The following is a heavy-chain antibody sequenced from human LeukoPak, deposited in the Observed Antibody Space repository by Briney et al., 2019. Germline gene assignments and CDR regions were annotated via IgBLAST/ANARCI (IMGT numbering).Heavy chain of an antibody. CDR3: ARASAGPFPLDY. CDR1: GFTFSSYD. D-gene: IGHD6-13*01. Sequence: PGGTLRLSCAASGFTFSSYDMHWVRQAPGKGLEWVAVIWYDGSNKYFAASVKGRFTISRDNSKNTMFMQRSSLRAEDTAVYYCARASAGPFPLDYWGQGTLVTVSS. CDR2: IWYDGSNK. J-gene: IGHJ4*02. V-gene: IGHV3-33*01.